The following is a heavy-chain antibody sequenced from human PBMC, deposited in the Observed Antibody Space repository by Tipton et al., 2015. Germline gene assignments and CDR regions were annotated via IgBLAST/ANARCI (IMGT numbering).Heavy chain of an antibody. V-gene: IGHV6-1*01. CDR1: GDSVSSNSAA. CDR3: ARARGRHGGLFDS. D-gene: IGHD4-23*01. CDR2: TYYRSKWYS. Sequence: GLVKPSQTLSLTCAISGDSVSSNSAAWNWIRQSPSRGLEWLGNTYYRSKWYSDYAVSVKSRITINSGTSKNQFSLKMSSVTASDTAVYYCARARGRHGGLFDSWGQGILVTVSS. J-gene: IGHJ4*02.